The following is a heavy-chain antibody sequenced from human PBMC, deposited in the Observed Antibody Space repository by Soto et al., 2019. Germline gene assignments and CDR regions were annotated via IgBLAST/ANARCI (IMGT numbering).Heavy chain of an antibody. CDR2: ISGSGGST. V-gene: IGHV3-23*01. J-gene: IGHJ6*02. D-gene: IGHD5-18*01. Sequence: WGSLRLSCASSGFTFSSYAMSWVHQAPGKGLEWVSAISGSGGSTSYAQKFQGRVTMTRDTSTSTVYMELSSLRSEDTAVYYCARDRYSYGHPGDRRSYYYYGMDVWGQGTTVTVSS. CDR3: ARDRYSYGHPGDRRSYYYYGMDV. CDR1: GFTFSSYA.